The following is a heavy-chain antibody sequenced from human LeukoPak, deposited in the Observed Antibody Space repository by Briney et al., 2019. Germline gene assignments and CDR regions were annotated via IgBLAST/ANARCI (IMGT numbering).Heavy chain of an antibody. CDR1: GLTISNNF. J-gene: IGHJ1*01. V-gene: IGHV3-66*01. D-gene: IGHD3-10*01. CDR3: ARDTDYYGAGRHGYFDH. Sequence: PGGSLRLSCAASGLTISNNFMGWVRHAPGTGMERVSLIYSGGSTYSADSVTGRFTISRDYSKNTLRLQMNNLRAEDTAVYYCARDTDYYGAGRHGYFDHWGQGTLVTVSS. CDR2: IYSGGST.